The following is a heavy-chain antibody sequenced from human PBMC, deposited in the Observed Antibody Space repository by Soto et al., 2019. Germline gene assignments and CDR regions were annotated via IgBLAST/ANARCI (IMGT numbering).Heavy chain of an antibody. CDR3: ATGRGGSGSLTPRVDF. Sequence: EVQLLESGGGLVQPGGSLRLSCAASGFTFNNYAMTWVRQAPGKGLEWVSAISGAGDTTSYADSVKGRFTVSRDGYKNTLYLQMSSLRAEDTALYYCATGRGGSGSLTPRVDFWGQGTLVTVSS. V-gene: IGHV3-23*01. CDR1: GFTFNNYA. D-gene: IGHD3-10*01. J-gene: IGHJ4*02. CDR2: ISGAGDTT.